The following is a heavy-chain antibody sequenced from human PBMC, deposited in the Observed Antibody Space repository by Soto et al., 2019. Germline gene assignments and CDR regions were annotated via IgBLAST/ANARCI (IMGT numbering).Heavy chain of an antibody. Sequence: SDTLYISCAVCGGSFSSYYWSGIRQPPGKGLEWIGEINHSGSTNYNPSLKSRVTISVDTSKNQFSLKLSSVTAADTAVYYCASIGYCSSTTCYTNFWGQGTLVTV. CDR1: GGSFSSYY. CDR3: ASIGYCSSTTCYTNF. J-gene: IGHJ4*02. D-gene: IGHD2-2*02. V-gene: IGHV4-34*01. CDR2: INHSGST.